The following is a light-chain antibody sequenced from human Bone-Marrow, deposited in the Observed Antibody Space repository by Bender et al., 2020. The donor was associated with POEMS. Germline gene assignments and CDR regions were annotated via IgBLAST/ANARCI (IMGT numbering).Light chain of an antibody. Sequence: VLTQPPSVSVAPGQTARITCAENNIGSKSVHWYQQKPGQAPVLVVFDDSDRPSGIPERFSGSNSGNTATLTISRVEAGDEADYYCQVWDSSIDRPDFGGGTKLTVL. CDR1: NIGSKS. V-gene: IGLV3-21*02. CDR3: QVWDSSIDRPD. CDR2: DDS. J-gene: IGLJ2*01.